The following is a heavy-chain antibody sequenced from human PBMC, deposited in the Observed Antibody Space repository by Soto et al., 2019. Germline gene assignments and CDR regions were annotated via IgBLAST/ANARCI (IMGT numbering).Heavy chain of an antibody. Sequence: GGSLRLSCAASGFTFSSYDMHWVRQATGKGLEWVSAIGTAGDTYYPGSVKGRFTISRENAKNSLYLQMNSLRAGDTAVYYCARGGYCSGGSCLDDAFDIWGQGTMVTVSS. CDR2: IGTAGDT. V-gene: IGHV3-13*01. J-gene: IGHJ3*02. CDR3: ARGGYCSGGSCLDDAFDI. D-gene: IGHD2-15*01. CDR1: GFTFSSYD.